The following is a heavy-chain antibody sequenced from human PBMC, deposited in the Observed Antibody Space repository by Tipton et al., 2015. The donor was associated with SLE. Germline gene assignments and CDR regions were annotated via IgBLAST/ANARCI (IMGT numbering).Heavy chain of an antibody. D-gene: IGHD3-22*01. CDR3: ARHYDSSGYYPFYYYYGMDV. V-gene: IGHV4-39*07. CDR1: GGSISSSSYY. Sequence: LRLSCTVSGGSISSSSYYWGWIRQPPGKGLEWIGSIYYSGSTYYNPSLKSRVTISVDTSKNQFSLKLSSVTAADTAVYYCARHYDSSGYYPFYYYYGMDVWGQGTTVTVSS. CDR2: IYYSGST. J-gene: IGHJ6*02.